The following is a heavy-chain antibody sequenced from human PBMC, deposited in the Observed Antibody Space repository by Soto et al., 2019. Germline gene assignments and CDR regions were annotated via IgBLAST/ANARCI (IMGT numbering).Heavy chain of an antibody. D-gene: IGHD4-17*01. Sequence: QVQLQESGPGLVKPSQTLSLTCTVSGGSISTGGYYWTWIRQHPGKGLEWIGYIYYSGSTYYNPSRKSRVTISVDTSKNQFSLKLSSVTAEDTAVYYCARGLSVTIFENWGQGTLVTVS. CDR2: IYYSGST. CDR3: ARGLSVTIFEN. CDR1: GGSISTGGYY. J-gene: IGHJ4*02. V-gene: IGHV4-31*03.